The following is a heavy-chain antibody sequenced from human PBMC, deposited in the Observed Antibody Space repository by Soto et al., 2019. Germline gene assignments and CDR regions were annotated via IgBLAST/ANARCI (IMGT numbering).Heavy chain of an antibody. V-gene: IGHV1-8*01. CDR1: GYTFTSYD. D-gene: IGHD3-10*01. Sequence: GASVTVSCKPSGYTFTSYDINRVRQATGKGRQWMEWMNPNSGNTGYAQKFQGRVTMTRNTSISTAYMELNSLKTEDTAVYYCTTEIGDAGDYWGQGTLVTVSS. J-gene: IGHJ4*02. CDR3: TTEIGDAGDY. CDR2: MNPNSGNT.